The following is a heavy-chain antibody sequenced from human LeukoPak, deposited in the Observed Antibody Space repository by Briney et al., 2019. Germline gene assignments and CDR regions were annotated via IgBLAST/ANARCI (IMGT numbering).Heavy chain of an antibody. J-gene: IGHJ4*02. CDR1: GFTLSSYG. D-gene: IGHD3-16*01. CDR2: IRYDGSNK. CDR3: AKNPPYDYVWGMMYYFDF. V-gene: IGHV3-30*02. Sequence: GGSLRLSCAASGFTLSSYGMHWVRQAPGKGLEWVAFIRYDGSNKYYVDSVKGRFTISRDNSKNTVYLQMNSLRTDDTAVYYCAKNPPYDYVWGMMYYFDFWGQGTLVTVSS.